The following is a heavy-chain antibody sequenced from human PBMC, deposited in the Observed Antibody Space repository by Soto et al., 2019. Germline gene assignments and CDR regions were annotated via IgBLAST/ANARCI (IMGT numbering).Heavy chain of an antibody. V-gene: IGHV3-72*01. D-gene: IGHD1-26*01. J-gene: IGHJ4*02. Sequence: EVQLVESGGGLVQPGGSLRLSCAASGFTFSDHYMEWVRQAPGKGLEWVGRSRNKANSYNTEDAASVKGRFTISRDDSRNSLYLQMNSLKTEDTAVFYCARYSGSYSRGLDYWGQGTPVIVSS. CDR3: ARYSGSYSRGLDY. CDR2: SRNKANSYNT. CDR1: GFTFSDHY.